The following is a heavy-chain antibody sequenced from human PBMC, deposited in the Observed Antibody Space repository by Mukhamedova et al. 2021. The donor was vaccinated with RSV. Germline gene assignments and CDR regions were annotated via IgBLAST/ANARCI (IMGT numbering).Heavy chain of an antibody. V-gene: IGHV3-30-3*02. CDR3: AKESLQYSSGWYSYY. J-gene: IGHJ4*02. D-gene: IGHD6-19*01. Sequence: AEYMGGRFTISRDNSKNTLYLQMNSLRAEDTAVYYCAKESLQYSSGWYSYYWGQGTLVTVSS.